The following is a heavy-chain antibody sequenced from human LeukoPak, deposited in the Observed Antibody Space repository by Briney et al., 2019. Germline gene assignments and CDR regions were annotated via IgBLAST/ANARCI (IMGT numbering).Heavy chain of an antibody. CDR2: ITSNGDNT. D-gene: IGHD4-23*01. J-gene: IGHJ4*02. V-gene: IGHV3-64*01. CDR3: ARDRAGNGDY. CDR1: GFTFSTYA. Sequence: PGGSLRLSWAASGFTFSTYAMHWVRQAPGKGLEYVSSITSNGDNTYYANSVKGRFTISRDNSKNTLYLQMGSLRAEDMAVYYCARDRAGNGDYWGQGTLVTVSS.